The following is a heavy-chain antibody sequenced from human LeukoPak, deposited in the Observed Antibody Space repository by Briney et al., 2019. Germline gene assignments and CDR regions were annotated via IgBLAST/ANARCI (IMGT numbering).Heavy chain of an antibody. Sequence: SETLSLTCTVSGGSISGYYWSWIRQPPGKGLEWIGYIYYSGSTNYNPSLKSRVTISVDTSKNQFSLKLSSVTAADTAVYNCARGDSSTWVYWGQGTLVTVSS. D-gene: IGHD6-6*01. V-gene: IGHV4-59*01. CDR2: IYYSGST. CDR1: GGSISGYY. J-gene: IGHJ4*02. CDR3: ARGDSSTWVY.